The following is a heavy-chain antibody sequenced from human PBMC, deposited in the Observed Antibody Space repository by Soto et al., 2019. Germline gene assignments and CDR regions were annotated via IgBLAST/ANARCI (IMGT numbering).Heavy chain of an antibody. D-gene: IGHD3-16*02. V-gene: IGHV1-18*01. CDR3: ARDRGTFGGVIPRDDAFDI. CDR1: GYTFTSYG. Sequence: ASVKVSCKASGYTFTSYGISWVRQAPGQGLEWMGWISAYNGNTNYAQKLQGRVTMTTDTSTSTAYMELRSLRSDDTAVYYCARDRGTFGGVIPRDDAFDIWGQGTMVTVSS. CDR2: ISAYNGNT. J-gene: IGHJ3*02.